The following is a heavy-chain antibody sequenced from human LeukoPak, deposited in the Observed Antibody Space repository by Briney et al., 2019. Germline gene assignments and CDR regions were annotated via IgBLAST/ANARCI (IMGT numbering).Heavy chain of an antibody. Sequence: PGGSLRLSCAASGFTFSSYSMNWVRQAPGKGLEWVSSISSSTSHIYYADSVKGRFTISRDNAENSLYLRMNSLRAEDTAVYYCARAGSEGSSWYYYFDYWGQGNLVTVSS. D-gene: IGHD6-13*01. J-gene: IGHJ4*02. CDR2: ISSSTSHI. CDR1: GFTFSSYS. CDR3: ARAGSEGSSWYYYFDY. V-gene: IGHV3-21*01.